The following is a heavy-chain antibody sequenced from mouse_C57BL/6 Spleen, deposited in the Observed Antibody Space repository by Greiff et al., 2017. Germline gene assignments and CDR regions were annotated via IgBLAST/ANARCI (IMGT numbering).Heavy chain of an antibody. D-gene: IGHD1-1*01. J-gene: IGHJ4*01. CDR3: AHTDYYSRDY. CDR2: LSPGSGST. CDR1: GYTFTSYW. V-gene: IGHV1-55*01. Sequence: VQLQQPGAELVKPGASVKMSCKASGYTFTSYWITWVKQRPGQGLEWIGDLSPGSGSTTYNEKFKSKATLTVDTSSSTAYMQLSSLTSADSAVYYCAHTDYYSRDYWGQGTAVTVAS.